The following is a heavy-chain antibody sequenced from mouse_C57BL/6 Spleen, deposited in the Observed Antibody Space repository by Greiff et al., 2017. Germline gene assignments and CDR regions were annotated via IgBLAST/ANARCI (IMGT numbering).Heavy chain of an antibody. J-gene: IGHJ3*01. D-gene: IGHD4-1*01. V-gene: IGHV1-26*01. CDR1: GYTFTDYY. Sequence: VQLQQSGPELVKPGASVKISCKASGYTFTDYYMNWVKQSHGKSLEWIGDINPNNGGTSYNQKFKGKATLTVDKSSSTAYMELRSLTSEDSAVYYCAREANWDWGQGTLVTVSA. CDR3: AREANWD. CDR2: INPNNGGT.